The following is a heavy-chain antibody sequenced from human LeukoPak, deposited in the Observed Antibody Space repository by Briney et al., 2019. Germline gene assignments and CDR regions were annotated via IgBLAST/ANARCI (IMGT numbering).Heavy chain of an antibody. CDR2: VNTDGDST. Sequence: LAGGSLTLSCAASGFDFSDYWMHWVRQAPAKGPVWVSRVNTDGDSTIYADFVEGRFTISRDNAKNTLYLRMRTLRAEDTAVYYCARTRRNAFDIWGLGTLVTVSS. J-gene: IGHJ3*02. V-gene: IGHV3-74*01. CDR3: ARTRRNAFDI. CDR1: GFDFSDYW.